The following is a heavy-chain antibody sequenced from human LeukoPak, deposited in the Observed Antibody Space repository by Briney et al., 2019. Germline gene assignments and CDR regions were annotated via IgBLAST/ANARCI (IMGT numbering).Heavy chain of an antibody. V-gene: IGHV4-34*01. D-gene: IGHD5-18*01. CDR2: INHSDST. J-gene: IGHJ4*02. CDR3: ARRSVETVMARPFDN. CDR1: GGSFSGYY. Sequence: SETLSLTCVVYGGSFSGYYWSWIRQPPAKGLDWNGEINHSDSTNYNPYLKSRVTISLAKSNNPSSLKLSSVPAADTAVYYCARRSVETVMARPFDNWGQGTLVIVSS.